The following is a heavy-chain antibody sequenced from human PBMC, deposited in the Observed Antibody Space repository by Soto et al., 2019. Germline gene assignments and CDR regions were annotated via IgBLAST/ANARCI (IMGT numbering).Heavy chain of an antibody. V-gene: IGHV4-59*01. CDR3: ARDSPDFWSGLDY. D-gene: IGHD3-3*01. CDR2: VYYTGST. Sequence: SETLSLTCTVSRGSISSYYWSWIRQPPGKGLEWIGYVYYTGSTNYNPSLKSRVTISIDTSNDQFSLKLSSVTAADTAVYYCARDSPDFWSGLDYWGQGTLVTVSS. J-gene: IGHJ4*02. CDR1: RGSISSYY.